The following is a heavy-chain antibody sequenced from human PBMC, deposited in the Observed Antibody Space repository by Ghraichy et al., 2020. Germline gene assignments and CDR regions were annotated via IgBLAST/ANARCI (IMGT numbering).Heavy chain of an antibody. J-gene: IGHJ4*02. D-gene: IGHD4-17*01. Sequence: GGSLRLSCAASGFTFSTYAMSWVRQAPGKGLEWVSAISGSGGSTYYADSVKGRFTISRDNSKNTLYLQMNSLRAEDTAVYYCATSDYGDYVYHWGYWGQGTLVTVSS. CDR2: ISGSGGST. CDR1: GFTFSTYA. CDR3: ATSDYGDYVYHWGY. V-gene: IGHV3-23*01.